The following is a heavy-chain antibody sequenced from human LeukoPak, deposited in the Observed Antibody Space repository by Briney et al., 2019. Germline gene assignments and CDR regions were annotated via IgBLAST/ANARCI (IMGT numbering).Heavy chain of an antibody. D-gene: IGHD2-2*01. CDR3: ARGISSSYVFDMDV. V-gene: IGHV4-34*01. CDR1: GGSFSGYY. Sequence: SETLSLTCAVYGGSFSGYYWSWIRQPPGKGLEWIGEINHSGSTNYNPSLKSRVTISVDTSKSQFSLKLSSVTAADTAVYYCARGISSSYVFDMDVWGKGSTVTVSS. J-gene: IGHJ6*03. CDR2: INHSGST.